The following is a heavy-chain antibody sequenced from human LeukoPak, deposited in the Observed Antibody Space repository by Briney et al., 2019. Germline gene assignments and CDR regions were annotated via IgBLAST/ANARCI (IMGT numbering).Heavy chain of an antibody. V-gene: IGHV4-59*01. Sequence: PSETLSLTCTVSGGSISSYYWSWIRQPPGKGLEWIGYIYYSGSTNYNPSLKSRVTISVDTSKNQFSLKLSSVTAADTAVYYCARWTSEGGWFDYWGQGTLVTVSS. D-gene: IGHD6-19*01. CDR1: GGSISSYY. J-gene: IGHJ4*02. CDR2: IYYSGST. CDR3: ARWTSEGGWFDY.